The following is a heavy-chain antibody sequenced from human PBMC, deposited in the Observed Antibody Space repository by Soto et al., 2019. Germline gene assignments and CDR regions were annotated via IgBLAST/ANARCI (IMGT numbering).Heavy chain of an antibody. CDR3: ARVKYDSSGYYHFDY. Sequence: SVKVSCKASGGTFSSYAISWVRQAPGQGLEWMGGIIPIFGTANYAQKFQGRVTITADESTSTAYMELSSLRSEDTAVYYCARVKYDSSGYYHFDYWGQGTMVTVCS. CDR1: GGTFSSYA. J-gene: IGHJ4*02. D-gene: IGHD3-22*01. CDR2: IIPIFGTA. V-gene: IGHV1-69*13.